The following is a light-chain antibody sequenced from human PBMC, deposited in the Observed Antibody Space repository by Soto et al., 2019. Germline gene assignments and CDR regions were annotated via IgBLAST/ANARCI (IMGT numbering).Light chain of an antibody. Sequence: SSELTQPPSVSVSPGQTASITCSGDKLGDKYSCWYQQKPGQSPVLVIYQDTKRPSGIPERFSGSNSGNTATLTISGTQAVDEADYYCLAWDSNTGVFGGGTKLTVL. CDR3: LAWDSNTGV. CDR1: KLGDKY. J-gene: IGLJ2*01. V-gene: IGLV3-1*01. CDR2: QDT.